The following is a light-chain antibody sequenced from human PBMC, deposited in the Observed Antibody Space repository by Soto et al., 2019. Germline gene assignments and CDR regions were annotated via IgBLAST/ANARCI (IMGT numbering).Light chain of an antibody. CDR1: TSDVGGYNY. CDR3: SSYTSSSTLGV. Sequence: QSALTQPASVSGSPGQSITISCTGTTSDVGGYNYVSWYQQHPGKAPKLMISEVSNRASGVSNRFSGSKSGNTASLTISGLQAEDEADYYCSSYTSSSTLGVFGGGTKLTVL. J-gene: IGLJ2*01. V-gene: IGLV2-14*01. CDR2: EVS.